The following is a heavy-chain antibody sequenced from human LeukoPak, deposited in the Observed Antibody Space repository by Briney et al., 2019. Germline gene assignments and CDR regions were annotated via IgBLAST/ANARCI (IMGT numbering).Heavy chain of an antibody. CDR3: VSGRGYCSGNRCYVESIGDY. J-gene: IGHJ4*02. V-gene: IGHV4-34*01. CDR2: VYYSART. Sequence: SETLSLTCAVYVGSFSDYYWSWIRQPPGKGLEWIGSVYYSARTYYNPSLKSRVTISVDTSINQFSLILTSVTAAETAVYYCVSGRGYCSGNRCYVESIGDYWGQGTLVTLSS. CDR1: VGSFSDYY. D-gene: IGHD2-15*01.